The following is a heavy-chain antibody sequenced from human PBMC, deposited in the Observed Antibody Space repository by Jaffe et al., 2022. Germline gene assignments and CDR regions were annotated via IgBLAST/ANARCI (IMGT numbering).Heavy chain of an antibody. D-gene: IGHD6-13*01. CDR2: LSGSGAST. J-gene: IGHJ5*02. CDR3: AKHSSSWSEDL. Sequence: EVQLLESGGGLVQPGGSLRLSCAASGFTFSSYAMSWVRQAPGKGLEWVSSLSGSGASTFYADSVKGRFTISRDNSKNTLYLQLNSLRAEDTAMYFCAKHSSSWSEDLWGQGTLVTVSS. CDR1: GFTFSSYA. V-gene: IGHV3-23*01.